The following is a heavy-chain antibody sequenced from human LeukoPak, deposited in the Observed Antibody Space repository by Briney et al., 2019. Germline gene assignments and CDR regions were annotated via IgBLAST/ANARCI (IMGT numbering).Heavy chain of an antibody. V-gene: IGHV4-59*08. J-gene: IGHJ4*02. CDR3: ARASGRGVDY. D-gene: IGHD3-10*01. CDR1: GGSISTYY. CDR2: IYYTGST. Sequence: PSETLSLTCTVSGGSISTYYWSWIRQPPGKGLEWIGNIYYTGSTIYNPSLESRVTMSVDTSENQFSLKLSSVTAADTAVYYCARASGRGVDYWGQGTLVTVSS.